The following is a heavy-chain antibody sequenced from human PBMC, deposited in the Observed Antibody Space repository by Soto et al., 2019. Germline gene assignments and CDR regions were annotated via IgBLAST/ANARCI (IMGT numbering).Heavy chain of an antibody. J-gene: IGHJ4*02. CDR3: ARGGFHGGSYYIFDY. CDR2: INHSGVT. CDR1: GGTFSGYY. Sequence: PSETLSLTCGVYGGTFSGYYWTWIRQPPGKGLEWIGEINHSGVTTYNPSFESRVTISVDTSKDQISLRLTSVTAADAAVYYCARGGFHGGSYYIFDYWGQGTLVTVSS. V-gene: IGHV4-34*01. D-gene: IGHD2-15*01.